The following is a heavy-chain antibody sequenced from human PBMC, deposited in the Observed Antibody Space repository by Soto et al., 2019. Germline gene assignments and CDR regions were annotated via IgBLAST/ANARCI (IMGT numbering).Heavy chain of an antibody. J-gene: IGHJ4*02. Sequence: XESLNISCKGSGYSFTSYWIGWVRQMPGKGLEWMGIIYPGDSDTRYSPSFQGQVTISADKSISTAYLQWSSLKASDTAMYYCAVGELHYYFDYWRQGTLVTVSS. D-gene: IGHD3-16*01. CDR3: AVGELHYYFDY. V-gene: IGHV5-51*01. CDR2: IYPGDSDT. CDR1: GYSFTSYW.